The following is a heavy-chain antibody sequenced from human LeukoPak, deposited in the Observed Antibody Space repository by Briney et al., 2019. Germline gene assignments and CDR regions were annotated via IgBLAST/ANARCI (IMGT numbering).Heavy chain of an antibody. V-gene: IGHV4-31*03. Sequence: PSETLSLTCIVSGGSISSGGYYWSWIRQHPGKGLEWIGYIYYSGSTYYNPSLKSRVTISVDTSKNQFSLKLSSVTAADTAVYYCARVADYYDSSGYLDYWGQGTLVTVSS. CDR1: GGSISSGGYY. J-gene: IGHJ4*02. D-gene: IGHD3-22*01. CDR3: ARVADYYDSSGYLDY. CDR2: IYYSGST.